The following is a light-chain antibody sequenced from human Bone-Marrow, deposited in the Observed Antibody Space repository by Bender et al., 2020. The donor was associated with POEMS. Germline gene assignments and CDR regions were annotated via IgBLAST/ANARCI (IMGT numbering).Light chain of an antibody. CDR1: TSDIGSFNL. CDR2: EVT. CDR3: SSYAGSNNLV. V-gene: IGLV2-23*02. J-gene: IGLJ2*01. Sequence: QSALTQPASVSGSPGQSITISCTGTTSDIGSFNLVSWYQQFPGKAPKLIIYEVTKRPSGVSDRFSGSKSGVTASLTISGLQAEDEADYYCSSYAGSNNLVFGGGTKLTVL.